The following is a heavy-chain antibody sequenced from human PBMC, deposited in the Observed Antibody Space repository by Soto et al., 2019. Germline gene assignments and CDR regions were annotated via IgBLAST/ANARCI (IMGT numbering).Heavy chain of an antibody. D-gene: IGHD3-3*01. CDR2: ISAYNGNT. J-gene: IGHJ6*02. CDR3: ARGDITIFGVVITADYYYYGMDV. CDR1: GYTFTSYG. Sequence: QVQLVQSGAEVKKPGASVKVSCKASGYTFTSYGISWVRQAPGQGLEWMGWISAYNGNTNYAQKLQGRVTITTDTSTSTAYMALRSLRSDDTAVYYCARGDITIFGVVITADYYYYGMDVWGQGTTVTVSS. V-gene: IGHV1-18*01.